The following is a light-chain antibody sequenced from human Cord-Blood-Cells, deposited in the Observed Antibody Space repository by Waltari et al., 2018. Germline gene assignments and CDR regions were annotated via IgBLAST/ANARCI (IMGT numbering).Light chain of an antibody. CDR2: EVS. J-gene: IGLJ1*01. CDR3: TSDASSNNLV. Sequence: QSALTQPPSASGSPGQSVTISCTGTSSDVGGYNFVSWYQQHPGKAPKLMIYEVSKRPWGFPDCFACNNASTAASLTAAVHPAEEEADYYCTSDASSNNLVFGTGTKVTVL. CDR1: SSDVGGYNF. V-gene: IGLV2-8*01.